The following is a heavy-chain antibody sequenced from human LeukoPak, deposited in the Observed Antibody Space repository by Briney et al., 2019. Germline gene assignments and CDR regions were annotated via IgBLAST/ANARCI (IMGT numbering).Heavy chain of an antibody. D-gene: IGHD3-10*01. V-gene: IGHV4-31*03. Sequence: SDTLSLTCTVSAGSISSGGYYRSWIRQHPGKGLEWIGYIYYSGSTYYNPSLKSRVTISVDTSKNQFSLKLRSVTAADTAVYYCGRDIPMVRGVIMRGSGMDVWGQGTTVTVSS. CDR3: GRDIPMVRGVIMRGSGMDV. CDR1: AGSISSGGYY. CDR2: IYYSGST. J-gene: IGHJ6*02.